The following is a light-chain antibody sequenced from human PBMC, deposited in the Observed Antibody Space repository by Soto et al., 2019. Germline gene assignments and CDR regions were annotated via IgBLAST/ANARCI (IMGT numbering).Light chain of an antibody. Sequence: ETVMTQSPATLSVSPGERVTLSCRASQSVSSKLAWYQQKPGQASRLLIYDASTRATGIPGRYSGSGSGTEFTLTISSLQSEYSAVYYWHQYNDWPPGLTFGGGTKVEI. CDR1: QSVSSK. V-gene: IGKV3-15*01. CDR3: HQYNDWPPGLT. CDR2: DAS. J-gene: IGKJ4*01.